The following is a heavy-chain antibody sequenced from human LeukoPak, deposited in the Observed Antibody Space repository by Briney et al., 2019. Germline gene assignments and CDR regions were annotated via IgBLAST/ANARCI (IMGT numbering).Heavy chain of an antibody. V-gene: IGHV3-53*05. Sequence: GGSLRLSCAASGFTVSSDYMSWVRQAPGKGLEWVSVICSGGSTYYADSVKGRFTISRDKSKNTVYLQMNSLRFEDTAMYYCARNWFDPWGQGTLVTVSS. CDR2: ICSGGST. CDR3: ARNWFDP. J-gene: IGHJ5*02. CDR1: GFTVSSDY.